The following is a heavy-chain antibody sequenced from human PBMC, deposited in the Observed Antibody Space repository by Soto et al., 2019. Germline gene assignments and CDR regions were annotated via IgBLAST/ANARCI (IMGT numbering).Heavy chain of an antibody. V-gene: IGHV3-21*02. CDR3: ARDFGDSRGSYYDYGMDV. CDR2: ISSTSTYI. Sequence: EVQLVESGGGLVKPGGSLRLACAASEFTFNTYSMNWVRQAPGKGLEWVSCISSTSTYIYYADSVKGRFTISRDNAKNLLYLQMNSLRAEDTAVYYCARDFGDSRGSYYDYGMDVWGQGTTVTVSS. D-gene: IGHD2-21*02. CDR1: EFTFNTYS. J-gene: IGHJ6*02.